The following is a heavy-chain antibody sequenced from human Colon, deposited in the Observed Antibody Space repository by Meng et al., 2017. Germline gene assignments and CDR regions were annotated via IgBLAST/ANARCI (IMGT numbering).Heavy chain of an antibody. CDR1: GFTFSDAW. D-gene: IGHD3-10*01. V-gene: IGHV3-15*01. Sequence: EVRLVGSGGGLVKPGESLRLSCAASGFTFSDAWMTWVRQAPGKGLEWVGRIKRKTEGATTDYAAPVEGRFVISRDDSRKVLFLQMNSLKTEDTAVYYCTTWYGEYWGQGTLVTVSS. CDR3: TTWYGEY. CDR2: IKRKTEGATT. J-gene: IGHJ4*02.